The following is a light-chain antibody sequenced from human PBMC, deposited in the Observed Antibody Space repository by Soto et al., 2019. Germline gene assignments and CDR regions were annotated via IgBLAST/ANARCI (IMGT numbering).Light chain of an antibody. J-gene: IGLJ2*01. V-gene: IGLV1-51*01. CDR2: DNN. CDR1: SSNIGINY. CDR3: AAWDDSLNGPV. Sequence: QSVLTQPPSVSAAPGQKVTISCSGSSSNIGINYVSWYQHLPGTAPKLLIYDNNKRPSGIPDRFSGSKSGTSATLGITGLQTGDEADYYCAAWDDSLNGPVFGGGTKLTVL.